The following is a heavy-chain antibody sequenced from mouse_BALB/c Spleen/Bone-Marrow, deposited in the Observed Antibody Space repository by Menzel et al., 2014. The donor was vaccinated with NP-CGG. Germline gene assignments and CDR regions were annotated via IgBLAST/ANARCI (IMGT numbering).Heavy chain of an antibody. Sequence: QVQLQQSGAELVKPGASVKMSCKAFGYTFTTYPIEWMKQNHGKSLEWIGNFHPYNDDTKYNEKFKGKAKLTVEKSSSTVYLELSRLTSDDSAVYYCARGVYYGSSSFAYWGQGTLVTVSA. D-gene: IGHD1-1*01. V-gene: IGHV1-47*01. J-gene: IGHJ3*01. CDR1: GYTFTTYP. CDR3: ARGVYYGSSSFAY. CDR2: FHPYNDDT.